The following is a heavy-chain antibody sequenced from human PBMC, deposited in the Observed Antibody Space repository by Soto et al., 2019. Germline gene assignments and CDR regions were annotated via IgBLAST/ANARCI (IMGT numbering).Heavy chain of an antibody. J-gene: IGHJ3*02. CDR1: GFTFSSYS. V-gene: IGHV3-21*01. D-gene: IGHD3-22*01. Sequence: GGSLRPSCAASGFTFSSYSMNWVRQAPGKGLEWVSSISSSSSYIYYADSVKGRFTISRDNAKNSLYLQMNSLRAEDTAVYYCAKGRITMTGDAFDIWGQGTMVTVSS. CDR2: ISSSSSYI. CDR3: AKGRITMTGDAFDI.